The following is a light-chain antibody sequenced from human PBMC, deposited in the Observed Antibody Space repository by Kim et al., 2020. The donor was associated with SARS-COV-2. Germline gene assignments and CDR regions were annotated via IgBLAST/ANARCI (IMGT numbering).Light chain of an antibody. CDR1: SSDVGGYNL. J-gene: IGLJ3*02. Sequence: GQSITISCTGTSSDVGGYNLVSWYQQHPGKAPKLMIYEVSKRPSGVSNRFSGSKSGNTASLTISGLQAEDEADYYCSSYTSSSTWVFGGGTQLTVL. V-gene: IGLV2-23*02. CDR3: SSYTSSSTWV. CDR2: EVS.